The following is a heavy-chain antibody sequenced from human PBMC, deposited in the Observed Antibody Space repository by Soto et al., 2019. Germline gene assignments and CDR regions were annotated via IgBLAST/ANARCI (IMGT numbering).Heavy chain of an antibody. CDR2: INPNSGGT. CDR3: ARVRRTYYYDSSGYYPFDY. Sequence: ASVKVSCKASGYTFTGYYMHWVRQAPGQGLEWMGWINPNSGGTNYAQKFQGWVTMTRDTSISTAYMELSRLRSDDTAVYYCARVRRTYYYDSSGYYPFDYWGQGTLVTVSS. J-gene: IGHJ4*02. D-gene: IGHD3-22*01. CDR1: GYTFTGYY. V-gene: IGHV1-2*04.